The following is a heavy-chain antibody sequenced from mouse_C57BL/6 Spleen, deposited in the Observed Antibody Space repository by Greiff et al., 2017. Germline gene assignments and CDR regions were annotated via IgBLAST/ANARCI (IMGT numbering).Heavy chain of an antibody. CDR2: IDPSDSDT. J-gene: IGHJ3*01. D-gene: IGHD1-1*01. Sequence: QQPGQGLEWIGEIDPSDSDTNYNQKFKGKATLTVDTSSSTAYMQLSSLTSEDSAVYYCASPHYYGSSYPDYWGQGTLVTVSA. CDR3: ASPHYYGSSYPDY. V-gene: IGHV1-50*01.